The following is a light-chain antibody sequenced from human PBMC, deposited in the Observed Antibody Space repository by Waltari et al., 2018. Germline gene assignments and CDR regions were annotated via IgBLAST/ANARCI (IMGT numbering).Light chain of an antibody. CDR1: NIGSRS. CDR3: HVWDANTVM. V-gene: IGLV3-21*02. Sequence: SSVLTQAPSVSVAPGQTATVTCGGDNIGSRSVHWYQQKPGRAPVLGVYRDSDRPSGIPGGFAGSKAGNAATLTISRVEAGDEADYYCHVWDANTVMFGGGTKLTVL. J-gene: IGLJ3*02. CDR2: RDS.